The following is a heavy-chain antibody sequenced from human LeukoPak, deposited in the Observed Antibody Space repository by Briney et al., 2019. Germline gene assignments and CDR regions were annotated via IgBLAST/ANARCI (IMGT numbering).Heavy chain of an antibody. Sequence: GRSLRLSCAASGFTFSSYGMHWVRQAPGKGLEWVSVIYSGGSTYYADSVKGRFTISRDNSKNTLYLQMNSLRAEDTAVYYCAKDRQWLGVFDYWGQGTLVTVSS. J-gene: IGHJ4*02. CDR2: IYSGGST. CDR3: AKDRQWLGVFDY. CDR1: GFTFSSYG. V-gene: IGHV3-NL1*01. D-gene: IGHD6-19*01.